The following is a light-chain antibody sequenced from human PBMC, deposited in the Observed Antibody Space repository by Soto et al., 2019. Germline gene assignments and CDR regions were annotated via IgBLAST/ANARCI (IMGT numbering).Light chain of an antibody. CDR1: QSVSSSS. CDR2: SAS. J-gene: IGKJ1*01. V-gene: IGKV3-20*01. Sequence: EIVLTQSPGTLSLSPGERATLSCRASQSVSSSSLAWYQQRPGQAPRLLIYSASNRATGIPDRFSGSGSGTDFTLTISRLEPEDFAVYYCQQYGNSRTFGQGTKVHIK. CDR3: QQYGNSRT.